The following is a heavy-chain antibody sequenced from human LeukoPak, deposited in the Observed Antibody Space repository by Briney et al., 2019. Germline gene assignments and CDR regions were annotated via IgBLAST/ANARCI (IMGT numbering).Heavy chain of an antibody. CDR1: GFTFSSYG. D-gene: IGHD3-16*01. Sequence: PGGSLRLSCAASGFTFSSYGMHWVRQAPGKGLEWVAVISYDGSNKYYADSVKGRFTISRDNSKNTLYLQMNSLRAEDTAVYYCAKDDGVYYDYVPGYWCQGTLVTVSS. CDR2: ISYDGSNK. J-gene: IGHJ4*02. CDR3: AKDDGVYYDYVPGY. V-gene: IGHV3-30*18.